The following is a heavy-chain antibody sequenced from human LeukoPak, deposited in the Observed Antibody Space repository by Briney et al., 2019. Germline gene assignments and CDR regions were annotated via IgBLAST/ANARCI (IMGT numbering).Heavy chain of an antibody. D-gene: IGHD2-21*01. CDR1: GVTVGTNS. J-gene: IGHJ1*01. CDR3: ASAREYCGSAECYEYFQH. V-gene: IGHV3-53*01. Sequence: GGSLRLSCAASGVTVGTNSMSWARQSPGKGLEWVSVIYSGGSTYNADSVNGRFTVPRDNSRNTLFLQMNNLRAEDTAPYFCASAREYCGSAECYEYFQHWGQGTLVIVSS. CDR2: IYSGGST.